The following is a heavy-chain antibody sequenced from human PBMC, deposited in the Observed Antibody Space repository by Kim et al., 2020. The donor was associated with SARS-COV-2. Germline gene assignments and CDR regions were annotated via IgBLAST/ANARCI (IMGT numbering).Heavy chain of an antibody. CDR3: ARSRPHPDY. J-gene: IGHJ4*02. CDR2: GST. Sequence: GSTSYAQKFQGRVTRTRDTSTRTVYMELSSLRSEDTAVCYCARSRPHPDYWGQGTLVTVSS. V-gene: IGHV1-46*01.